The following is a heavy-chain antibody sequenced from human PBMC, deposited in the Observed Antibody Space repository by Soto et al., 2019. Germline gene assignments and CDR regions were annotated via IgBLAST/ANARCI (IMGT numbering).Heavy chain of an antibody. CDR3: ARVLNGYYGMDV. CDR1: GFTFSSYA. D-gene: IGHD2-8*01. J-gene: IGHJ6*02. V-gene: IGHV3-30-3*01. CDR2: ISCDGSNT. Sequence: GGSLRLSCAASGFTFSSYAMHWVRQAPGKGLEWVSLISCDGSNTSYADSVKGRFTISRDNAKNTLYLQMNSLRAEDTAVYYCARVLNGYYGMDVWGQGATVTVSS.